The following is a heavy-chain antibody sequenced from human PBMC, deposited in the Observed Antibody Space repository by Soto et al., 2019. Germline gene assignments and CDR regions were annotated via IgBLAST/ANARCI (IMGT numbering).Heavy chain of an antibody. CDR1: GGTFSSYA. J-gene: IGHJ6*02. Sequence: ASVKVSCKASGGTFSSYAISWVRQAPGQGLEWMGGIIPIFGTANYAQKFQGRVTITADESTSTAYMELSSLRSEDTAVYYCARDGVSSNLSPEDYYYYGMDVWGQGTTVTVSS. D-gene: IGHD6-13*01. V-gene: IGHV1-69*13. CDR2: IIPIFGTA. CDR3: ARDGVSSNLSPEDYYYYGMDV.